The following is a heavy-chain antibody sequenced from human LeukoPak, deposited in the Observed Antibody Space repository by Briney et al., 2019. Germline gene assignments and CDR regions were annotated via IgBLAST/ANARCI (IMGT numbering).Heavy chain of an antibody. CDR2: ISGSGGST. CDR1: GFTFSSYA. CDR3: ARAYGSGSYPYYYYYYMDV. J-gene: IGHJ6*03. Sequence: GGSLRLSCAASGFTFSSYAMTWVRQAPGKGLEWVSAISGSGGSTYYADSAKGRFTISRDNSKNTLYLQMNSLRAEDTAVYYCARAYGSGSYPYYYYYYMDVWGKGTTVTVSS. V-gene: IGHV3-23*01. D-gene: IGHD3-10*01.